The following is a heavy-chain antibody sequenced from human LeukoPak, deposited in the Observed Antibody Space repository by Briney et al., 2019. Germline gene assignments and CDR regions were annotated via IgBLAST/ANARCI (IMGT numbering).Heavy chain of an antibody. D-gene: IGHD2-21*02. Sequence: VASVKVSCKASGYTCTSYDINWVRQATGQGLEWMGWMNPNSGNTGYAQKFQGRVTMTRNTSISTAYMELSSLRSEDTAVYYCARDVVVTLRAFDIWGQGTTVTVSS. J-gene: IGHJ3*02. V-gene: IGHV1-8*01. CDR3: ARDVVVTLRAFDI. CDR2: MNPNSGNT. CDR1: GYTCTSYD.